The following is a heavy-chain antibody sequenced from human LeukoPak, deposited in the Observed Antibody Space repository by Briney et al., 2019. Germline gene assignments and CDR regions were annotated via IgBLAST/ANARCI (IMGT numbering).Heavy chain of an antibody. CDR3: ARRRYYDGSGYLE. Sequence: SETLSLTCSVSGDSVSRSDSYWDWIRQPPGKGLEWIGTIYYSGRTYYSPSLKSRVPMSVDPSNNQFSLNLRSVTAADTAVYYCARRRYYDGSGYLEWGEGTLLSVSS. J-gene: IGHJ1*01. CDR2: IYYSGRT. D-gene: IGHD3-22*01. CDR1: GDSVSRSDSY. V-gene: IGHV4-39*01.